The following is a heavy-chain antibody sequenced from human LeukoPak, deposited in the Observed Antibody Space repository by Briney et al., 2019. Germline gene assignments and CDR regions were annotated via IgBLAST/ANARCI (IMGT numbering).Heavy chain of an antibody. D-gene: IGHD3-3*01. CDR2: ISYNGSHQ. V-gene: IGHV3-30*04. Sequence: GGSLRLSCSASGFTFSTYAMHWVRQAPGKGLEWLTVISYNGSHQYYSDSVRGRFTISRDNSRNSVFLQINRLRPEDTAVYYCATSIRRITISSWGQGTLVTVSS. CDR3: ATSIRRITISS. CDR1: GFTFSTYA. J-gene: IGHJ4*02.